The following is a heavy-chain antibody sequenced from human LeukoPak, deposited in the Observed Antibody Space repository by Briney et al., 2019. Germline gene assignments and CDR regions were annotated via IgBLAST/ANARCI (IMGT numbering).Heavy chain of an antibody. Sequence: SETLSLTCTVSGGSISSYYWSWIRQPPGKGLEWIGYIYHSGSTYYNPSLKSRVTISVDRSKNQFSLKLSSVTAADTAVYYCARGVRDPWGQGTLVTVSS. CDR2: IYHSGST. D-gene: IGHD2-21*01. J-gene: IGHJ5*02. CDR3: ARGVRDP. V-gene: IGHV4-59*12. CDR1: GGSISSYY.